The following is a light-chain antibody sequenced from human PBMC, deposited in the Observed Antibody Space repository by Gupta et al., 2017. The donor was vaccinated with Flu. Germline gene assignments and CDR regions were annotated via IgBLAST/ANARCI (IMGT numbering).Light chain of an antibody. CDR1: QSVSTTY. Sequence: EIALTQSPGTLPLSPVERATLSCRASQSVSTTYLAWYQQKPGQAPRLLIYGPSTRATGIPDRFSGSGSGTDFALTIDRLEPEDFAVYYCQQYDGSSYTFGQGTKLEI. J-gene: IGKJ2*01. V-gene: IGKV3-20*01. CDR2: GPS. CDR3: QQYDGSSYT.